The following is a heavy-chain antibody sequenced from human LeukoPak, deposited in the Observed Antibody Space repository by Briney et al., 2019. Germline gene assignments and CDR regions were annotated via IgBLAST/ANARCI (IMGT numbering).Heavy chain of an antibody. CDR1: GFTSSSYK. V-gene: IGHV3-74*01. CDR3: ARDRIYNLDY. D-gene: IGHD5-24*01. CDR2: INGDGSST. J-gene: IGHJ4*02. Sequence: GGSLRLSCAASGFTSSSYKMHCVRQAPGKGLVWVSHINGDGSSTSYADSVKGRVTISRDNAKNTLYLQINSLTAEDSAVYYCARDRIYNLDYCGQGTLVTVSS.